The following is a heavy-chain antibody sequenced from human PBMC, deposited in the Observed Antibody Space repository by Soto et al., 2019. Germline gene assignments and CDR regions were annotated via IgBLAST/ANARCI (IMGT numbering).Heavy chain of an antibody. V-gene: IGHV1-2*02. CDR3: ASGVRNYSGMDV. D-gene: IGHD2-8*01. J-gene: IGHJ6*02. CDR2: INPNSGGT. CDR1: VYTFTYYY. Sequence: XSVKVSSKASVYTFTYYYMHWVRQAPGQGLEWMGWINPNSGGTNYAQKFQGRVTMTRDTSINTAYMELSRLRSDDTAIYYCASGVRNYSGMDVSGQGPTATVSS.